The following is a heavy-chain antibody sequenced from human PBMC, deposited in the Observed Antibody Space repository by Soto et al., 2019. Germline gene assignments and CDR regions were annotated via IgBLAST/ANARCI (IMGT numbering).Heavy chain of an antibody. CDR3: ARDSYGSGSYYVPFDP. J-gene: IGHJ5*02. D-gene: IGHD3-10*01. CDR1: GYTFTSYG. CDR2: ISAYNGNT. V-gene: IGHV1-18*01. Sequence: ASVKVSCKASGYTFTSYGISWVRQAPGQGLEWMGWISAYNGNTNYAQKLQGRVTMTTDTSTSTAYMELRSLRSDDTAVYYCARDSYGSGSYYVPFDPWGQGTLVTVSS.